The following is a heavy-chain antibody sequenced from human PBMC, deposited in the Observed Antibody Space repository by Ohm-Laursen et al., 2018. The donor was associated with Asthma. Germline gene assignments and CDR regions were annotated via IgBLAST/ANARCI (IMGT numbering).Heavy chain of an antibody. V-gene: IGHV3-21*01. D-gene: IGHD3-3*01. J-gene: IGHJ6*02. CDR2: ISTASTFI. CDR1: GYSFSLYS. Sequence: GSLRLSCTASGYSFSLYSIHWIRQAPGKGLEWVASISTASTFIYYADSVRGRFTISRDNAKNLVYLQMTSLRDEDTAVYYCARGTGGYDRDLYGLDVWGQGTTVTVSS. CDR3: ARGTGGYDRDLYGLDV.